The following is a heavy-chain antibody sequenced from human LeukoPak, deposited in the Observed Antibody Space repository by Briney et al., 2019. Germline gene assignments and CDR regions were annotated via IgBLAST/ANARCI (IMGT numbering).Heavy chain of an antibody. D-gene: IGHD5-24*01. CDR3: ARARSAFNYPLYFDY. CDR2: IYYTGST. Sequence: SETLSLTYTVSGGSISSYYWSWIRQPAGKGLEWIGYIYYTGSTNYNPSLKSRVTISLDASKNHFSLKLSSLTAADTAVYYCARARSAFNYPLYFDYWGQGALVTVPS. V-gene: IGHV4-59*01. CDR1: GGSISSYY. J-gene: IGHJ4*02.